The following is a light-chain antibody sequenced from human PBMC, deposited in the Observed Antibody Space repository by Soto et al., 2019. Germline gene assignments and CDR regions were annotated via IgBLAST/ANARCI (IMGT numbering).Light chain of an antibody. CDR1: QIVSNDF. V-gene: IGKV3-20*01. CDR2: TTS. J-gene: IGKJ4*01. CDR3: QQYGSSPLT. Sequence: EIVLTQSPGTLSLSPGERATLSCRASQIVSNDFVAWYQQKPGQAPRLLIYTTSNRVTGIPDRFSGSGSGTDFTLTISRLEPEDFVVYYCQQYGSSPLTFGGGTKVEIK.